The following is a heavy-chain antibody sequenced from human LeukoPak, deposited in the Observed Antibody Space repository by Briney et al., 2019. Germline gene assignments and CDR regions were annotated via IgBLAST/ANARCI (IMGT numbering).Heavy chain of an antibody. Sequence: GESLKISCKGSGYSLTSYWIGWVRQMPGKGLEWMGIIYPGDSHTRYSPSFQGQVTISADKAISTAYLQWSSLKASATAMYYCARIVGATAYIDYWGQGTLVTVSS. V-gene: IGHV5-51*01. D-gene: IGHD1-26*01. CDR3: ARIVGATAYIDY. J-gene: IGHJ4*02. CDR2: IYPGDSHT. CDR1: GYSLTSYW.